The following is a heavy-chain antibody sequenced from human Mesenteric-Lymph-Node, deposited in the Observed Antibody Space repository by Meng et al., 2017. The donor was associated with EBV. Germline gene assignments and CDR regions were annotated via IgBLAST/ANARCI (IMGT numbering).Heavy chain of an antibody. CDR2: ISYSGST. V-gene: IGHV4-39*07. CDR1: GGSISSSRYY. D-gene: IGHD5-18*01. J-gene: IGHJ4*02. Sequence: QGSGPRLVTPLDTLSLPCTVSGGSISSSRYYWGWIRQPPGKGLEWIGSISYSGSTYSNPSLKSRVTISVDTSKTQFSLKLSSVTAADTAVYYCARGCLDTAMVDYYFDYWGQGTLVTVSS. CDR3: ARGCLDTAMVDYYFDY.